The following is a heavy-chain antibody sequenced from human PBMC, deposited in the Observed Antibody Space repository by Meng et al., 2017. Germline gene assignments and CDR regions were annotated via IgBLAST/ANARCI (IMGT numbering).Heavy chain of an antibody. CDR2: INHSGST. CDR3: ARDTVEAYCGGDCCPLGY. V-gene: IGHV4-34*01. D-gene: IGHD2-21*02. J-gene: IGHJ4*02. Sequence: VQLRQGVAGLLKPSGTLSLTCAVYGGSFSGYYWSWIRQPPGKGLEWIGEINHSGSTNYNPSLKSRVTISVDTSKNQFSLKLSSVTAADTAVYYCARDTVEAYCGGDCCPLGYWGQGTLVTVSS. CDR1: GGSFSGYY.